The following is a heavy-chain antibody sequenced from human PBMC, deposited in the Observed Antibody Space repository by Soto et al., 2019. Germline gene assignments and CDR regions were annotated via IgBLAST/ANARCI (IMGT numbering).Heavy chain of an antibody. J-gene: IGHJ6*02. CDR3: ARDLLYSGSRTYYYXMDV. CDR1: GFIFSNSL. Sequence: GGSLRLSCAASGFIFSNSLMHWVRQAPGKGLEWVAVIWEDGSEEYYADSVKGRFTISRDNSRNTLYLQMDRLRVDDMAVYYCARDLLYSGSRTYYYXMDVWGQGTTVTVSS. V-gene: IGHV3-33*01. D-gene: IGHD1-26*01. CDR2: IWEDGSEE.